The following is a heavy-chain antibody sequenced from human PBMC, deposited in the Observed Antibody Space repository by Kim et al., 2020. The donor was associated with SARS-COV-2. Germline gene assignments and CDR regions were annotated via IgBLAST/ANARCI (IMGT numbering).Heavy chain of an antibody. CDR3: ARDGTFGGVIADDY. D-gene: IGHD3-16*01. V-gene: IGHV1-18*01. J-gene: IGHJ4*02. Sequence: AQKHQGRVTMTTDTSTSTAYMELRSLRSDDTAVYYCARDGTFGGVIADDYWGQGTLVTVSS.